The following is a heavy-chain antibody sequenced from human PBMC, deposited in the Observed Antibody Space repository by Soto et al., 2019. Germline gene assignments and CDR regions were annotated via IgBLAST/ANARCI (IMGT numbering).Heavy chain of an antibody. Sequence: SVKVSCKASGVTFPSSAVQWVRQARGQRLEWIGWIVVGSGNTNYAQKFQERVTITRDMSTSTAYMELSSLRSEDTAVYYCAAEGSYCGGDCYHDAFDIWGQGTMVTVSS. V-gene: IGHV1-58*01. CDR1: GVTFPSSA. CDR3: AAEGSYCGGDCYHDAFDI. J-gene: IGHJ3*02. CDR2: IVVGSGNT. D-gene: IGHD2-21*02.